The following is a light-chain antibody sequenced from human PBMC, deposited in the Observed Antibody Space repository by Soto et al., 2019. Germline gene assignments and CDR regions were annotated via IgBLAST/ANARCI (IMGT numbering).Light chain of an antibody. CDR1: QSVSSY. J-gene: IGKJ5*01. Sequence: EILLTQSPGTLSLSPGERATITCRASQSVSSYLAWYGQKPGQAPSLLIYDASNRANGIPARFSGSGSGTDLTLTLSSLEPEAFAVYDYRQRSNSPPITFGQGTRLEIK. CDR2: DAS. V-gene: IGKV3-11*01. CDR3: RQRSNSPPIT.